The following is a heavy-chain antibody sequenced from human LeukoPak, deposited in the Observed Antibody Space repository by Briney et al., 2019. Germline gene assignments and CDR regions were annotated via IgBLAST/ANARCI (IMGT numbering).Heavy chain of an antibody. CDR2: ISTAGDP. Sequence: GGSLRLSCTASGFTFSSYDMHWVRQDKGKGLEWVSAISTAGDPYYLGSVKGRFTISRENAKNSFYLQMNSLRDEDTAVYYCVRDPDALGYWGQGTLVTVSS. CDR1: GFTFSSYD. V-gene: IGHV3-13*05. J-gene: IGHJ4*02. CDR3: VRDPDALGY.